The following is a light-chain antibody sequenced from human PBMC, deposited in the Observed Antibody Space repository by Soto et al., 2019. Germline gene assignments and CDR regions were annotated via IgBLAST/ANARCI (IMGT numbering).Light chain of an antibody. CDR1: QTITTY. J-gene: IGKJ2*01. CDR2: AAI. Sequence: DIQMTQSPSSLSASVGDRVTITCRASQTITTYLNWYQHKPGKAPKLLIYAAISLQSGLPSSLSGSGSGTHFPLPISSVQPDDYAFYCCQQTYSTPHTFGQGIKVAIK. CDR3: QQTYSTPHT. V-gene: IGKV1-39*01.